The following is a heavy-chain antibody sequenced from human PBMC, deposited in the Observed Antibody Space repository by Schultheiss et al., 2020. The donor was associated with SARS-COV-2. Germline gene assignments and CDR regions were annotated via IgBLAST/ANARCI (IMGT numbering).Heavy chain of an antibody. Sequence: GGSLRLSCAASGFTFSSYAMHWVRQAPGKGLEWVAVISYDGSNKYYADSVKGRFTISRDNSKNTLYLQMNSLRAGDTAVYYCARDGSPAEYGAYWGQGILVTVSS. J-gene: IGHJ4*02. CDR2: ISYDGSNK. CDR1: GFTFSSYA. V-gene: IGHV3-30*07. D-gene: IGHD1-26*01. CDR3: ARDGSPAEYGAY.